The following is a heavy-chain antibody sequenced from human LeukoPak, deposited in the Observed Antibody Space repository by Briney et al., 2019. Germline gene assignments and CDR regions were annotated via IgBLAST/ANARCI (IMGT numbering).Heavy chain of an antibody. V-gene: IGHV1-69*04. CDR2: IIPMLDIP. CDR3: ARGGNMLVWFGEGGLDV. J-gene: IGHJ6*02. D-gene: IGHD3-10*01. CDR1: GGTFSNYA. Sequence: ASVKVSCKASGGTFSNYAFSWVRQVPGLGLVWMGSIIPMLDIPNYAQKFQGRVTITADKSTSTSYMELSSLTSDDTAVYYCARGGNMLVWFGEGGLDVWGQGTTVTVSS.